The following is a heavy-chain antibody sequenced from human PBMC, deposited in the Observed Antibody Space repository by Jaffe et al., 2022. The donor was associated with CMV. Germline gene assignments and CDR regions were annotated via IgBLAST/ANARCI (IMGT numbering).Heavy chain of an antibody. CDR3: AHKRGGLRYCSSTSCSSQGGWFDP. D-gene: IGHD2-2*01. CDR2: IYWNDDK. Sequence: QITLKESGPTLVKPTQTLTLTCTFSGFSLSTSGVGVGWIRQPPGKALEWLALIYWNDDKRYSPSLKSRLTITKDTSKNQVVLTMTNMDPVDTATYYCAHKRGGLRYCSSTSCSSQGGWFDPWGQGTLVTVSS. CDR1: GFSLSTSGVG. V-gene: IGHV2-5*01. J-gene: IGHJ5*02.